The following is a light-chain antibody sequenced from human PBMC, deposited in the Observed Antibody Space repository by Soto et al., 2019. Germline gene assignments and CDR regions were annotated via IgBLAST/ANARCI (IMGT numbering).Light chain of an antibody. V-gene: IGKV1-27*01. CDR2: ATS. Sequence: DVQMTQSPSSLSAFVGDIVTITCRASQGIAPYLAWFQQKPGKVPKLLIYATSTLQSGVPSRFSGSGSGTDFTLTINSLQPEDVGTYYCQKYNSAPLNFGGGTKLEIK. J-gene: IGKJ4*01. CDR3: QKYNSAPLN. CDR1: QGIAPY.